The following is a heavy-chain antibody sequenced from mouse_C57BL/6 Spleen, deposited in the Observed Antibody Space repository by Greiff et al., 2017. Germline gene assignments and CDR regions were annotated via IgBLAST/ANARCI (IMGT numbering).Heavy chain of an antibody. D-gene: IGHD2-5*01. J-gene: IGHJ3*01. V-gene: IGHV1-64*01. CDR1: GYTFTSYC. Sequence: QVQLQQPGAELVKPGASVKLSCKASGYTFTSYCMHWVKQRPGQGLEWIGMIHPNSGSTNYNEKFKSKATLTVDKSSSTAYMQLSSLTSDDSAVYYCTKIYSNYVAWFAYWGQGTLVTVSA. CDR2: IHPNSGST. CDR3: TKIYSNYVAWFAY.